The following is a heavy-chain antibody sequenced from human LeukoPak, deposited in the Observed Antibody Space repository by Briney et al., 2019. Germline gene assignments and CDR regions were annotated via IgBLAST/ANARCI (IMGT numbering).Heavy chain of an antibody. D-gene: IGHD3-10*01. CDR1: GFTFSSYL. Sequence: GGSLRLSCAASGFTFSSYLMSWVRQAPGKGLEWVANIKQDGSEKYYVDSVKGRFTISRDNAKNSLYLQMNSLRAEDTAVYYCARASFYYGSGSFDAFDIWGQGTMVTVSS. V-gene: IGHV3-7*04. J-gene: IGHJ3*02. CDR2: IKQDGSEK. CDR3: ARASFYYGSGSFDAFDI.